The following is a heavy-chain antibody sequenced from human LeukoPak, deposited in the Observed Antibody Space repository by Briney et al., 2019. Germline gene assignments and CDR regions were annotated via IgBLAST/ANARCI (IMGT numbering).Heavy chain of an antibody. D-gene: IGHD6-13*01. J-gene: IGHJ6*02. CDR2: ISGSGGST. V-gene: IGHV3-23*01. CDR3: AKTGPSPFSSSWYRYGMDV. Sequence: GGSLRLSCAASGFTVSSNYMSWVRQAPGKGLEWVSAISGSGGSTYYADSVKGRFTISRDNSKNTLYLQMNSLRAEDTAVYYCAKTGPSPFSSSWYRYGMDVWGQGTTVTVSS. CDR1: GFTVSSNY.